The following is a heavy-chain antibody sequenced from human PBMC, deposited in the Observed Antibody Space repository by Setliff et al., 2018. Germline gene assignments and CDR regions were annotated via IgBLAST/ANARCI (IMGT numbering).Heavy chain of an antibody. CDR2: ISYDGSNK. CDR1: GLTFSSYA. CDR3: ARDRSGSYDY. D-gene: IGHD1-26*01. V-gene: IGHV3-30-3*01. J-gene: IGHJ4*02. Sequence: GGSLRLSCAASGLTFSSYAMHWVRQAPGKGLEWVAVISYDGSNKYYADSVKGRFTISRDNSKNTLYLQMNSLRAEDTAVYYCARDRSGSYDYWGQGTLVTVSS.